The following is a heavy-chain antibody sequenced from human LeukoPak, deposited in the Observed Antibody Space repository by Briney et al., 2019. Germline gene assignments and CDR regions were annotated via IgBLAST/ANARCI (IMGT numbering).Heavy chain of an antibody. CDR1: GGSISSYY. CDR3: ARAPGYSSSWYDY. Sequence: PSETLSLTCTVSGGSISSYYWSWIRQPPGKGLEWLGYIYYSGSTNYNPSLKSRVTISVDTSKNQFSLKLSSVTAADTAVYYCARAPGYSSSWYDYWGQGTLVTVSS. CDR2: IYYSGST. V-gene: IGHV4-59*01. J-gene: IGHJ4*02. D-gene: IGHD6-13*01.